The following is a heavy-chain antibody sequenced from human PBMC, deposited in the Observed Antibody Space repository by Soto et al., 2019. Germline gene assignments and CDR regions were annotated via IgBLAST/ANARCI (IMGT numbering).Heavy chain of an antibody. Sequence: TLSLTCTVSGSCVSSGDYYWSSIRQSPGKGLEWIGYIYYSGDSYYNPSLKGRLTISIDTSKNQFSLILNSVTVADTAIYYCVGTGTTDDYWGRGTLVTVSS. CDR2: IYYSGDS. D-gene: IGHD4-17*01. CDR3: VGTGTTDDY. V-gene: IGHV4-30-4*01. J-gene: IGHJ4*02. CDR1: GSCVSSGDYY.